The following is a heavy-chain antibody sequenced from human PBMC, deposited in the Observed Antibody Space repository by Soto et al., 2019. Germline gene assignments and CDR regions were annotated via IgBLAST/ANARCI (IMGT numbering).Heavy chain of an antibody. CDR3: ARDRCYDGTCYSASDS. J-gene: IGHJ5*01. D-gene: IGHD2-15*01. CDR1: GFSFSTYN. Sequence: GGSLRLSCAASGFSFSTYNMDWVRQAPGKGPEWIAYISTTSFTIYYADSVKGRFTISRDNDRNSLYLEINSLSDEDTAVYYCARDRCYDGTCYSASDSWGQGTLVTVSS. CDR2: ISTTSFTI. V-gene: IGHV3-48*02.